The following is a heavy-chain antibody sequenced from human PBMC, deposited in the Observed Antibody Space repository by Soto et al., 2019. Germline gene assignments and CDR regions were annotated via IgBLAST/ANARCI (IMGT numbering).Heavy chain of an antibody. Sequence: PSETLSLTCTVSGGSISSGDYYWSWIRQPPGKGLEWIGYIYYSGSTYYNPSLKSRVTISVDTSKNQFSLKLSSVTAADTAVYYCARDSSRVATAMDYYYYGMDVWGQGTTVTVSS. CDR2: IYYSGST. CDR3: ARDSSRVATAMDYYYYGMDV. CDR1: GGSISSGDYY. V-gene: IGHV4-30-4*01. J-gene: IGHJ6*02. D-gene: IGHD2-21*02.